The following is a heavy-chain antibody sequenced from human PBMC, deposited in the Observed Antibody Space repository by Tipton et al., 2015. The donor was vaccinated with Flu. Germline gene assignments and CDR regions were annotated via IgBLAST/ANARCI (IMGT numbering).Heavy chain of an antibody. D-gene: IGHD3-10*01. Sequence: TLSLTCSVSGSSISSCDSYWGWIRQIPGKGLEWIGSIYSGGNTYYNPSLKSPVTISLDTSKSQFSLRLRSVTAADTAVYFCVIRRGGSWGQGTPVTVSS. V-gene: IGHV4-39*01. CDR1: GSSISSCDSY. J-gene: IGHJ5*02. CDR2: IYSGGNT. CDR3: VIRRGGS.